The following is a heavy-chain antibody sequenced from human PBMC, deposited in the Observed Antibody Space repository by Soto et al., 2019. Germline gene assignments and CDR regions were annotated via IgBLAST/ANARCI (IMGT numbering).Heavy chain of an antibody. Sequence: QVQLVQSGAEVKKPGSSVKVSCKASGGTFSTYTITWERQAPEPGLEWMGRIIPIIGIINYAQKFQGRVTISADKFTGTAYMELTGLRSDDTAVYYCAGDPDSHYNDSHASSYPWGQGTLVTVSS. V-gene: IGHV1-69*08. CDR1: GGTFSTYT. J-gene: IGHJ5*02. D-gene: IGHD4-4*01. CDR2: IIPIIGII. CDR3: AGDPDSHYNDSHASSYP.